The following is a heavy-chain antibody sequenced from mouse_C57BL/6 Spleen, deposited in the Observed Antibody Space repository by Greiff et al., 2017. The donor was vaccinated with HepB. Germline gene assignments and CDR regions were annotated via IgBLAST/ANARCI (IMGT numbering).Heavy chain of an antibody. CDR1: GFNIKNTY. CDR3: ARAALDRSGDWCAY. Sequence: VQLQQSVAELVRPGASVKLSCTASGFNIKNTYMHWVKQRPEQGLEWIGRIDPANGNTKYAPKFQGKATITADTSSNTAYLQLSSLTSEDTAIYYWARAALDRSGDWCAYWGQGTLVTGSA. D-gene: IGHD3-2*02. V-gene: IGHV14-3*01. CDR2: IDPANGNT. J-gene: IGHJ3*01.